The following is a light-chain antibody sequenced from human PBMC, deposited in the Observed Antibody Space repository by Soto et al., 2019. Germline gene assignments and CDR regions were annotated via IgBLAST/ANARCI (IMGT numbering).Light chain of an antibody. CDR2: DAS. Sequence: DIQITKSPSTLSASVGDRVTITCRASQSISSWLAWYQQKPGKAPKLLIYDASSLESGVPSRFSGSGSGTEFTLTISSLQPDHFATYYCQQYNSYSRTFGQGTKVYIK. CDR3: QQYNSYSRT. CDR1: QSISSW. V-gene: IGKV1-5*01. J-gene: IGKJ1*01.